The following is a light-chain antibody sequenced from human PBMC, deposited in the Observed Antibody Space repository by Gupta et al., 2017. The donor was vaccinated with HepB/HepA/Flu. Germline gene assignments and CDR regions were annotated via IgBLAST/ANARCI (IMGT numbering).Light chain of an antibody. CDR1: KLGDKY. Sequence: SYELTQPPSVSVSPGQTASITCSGGKLGDKYACWYQQKPGQSPVLVIYQDSQRPSGIPERFSGSNSGNTATLTISGTQAMDEADYCCQAWDSSTGVFGTGTKVTVL. CDR2: QDS. CDR3: QAWDSSTGV. V-gene: IGLV3-1*01. J-gene: IGLJ1*01.